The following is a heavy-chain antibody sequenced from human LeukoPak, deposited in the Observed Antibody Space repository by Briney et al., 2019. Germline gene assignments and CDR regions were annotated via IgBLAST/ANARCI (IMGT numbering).Heavy chain of an antibody. CDR1: GFTFESYA. J-gene: IGHJ5*01. CDR2: IGSDGTAI. Sequence: GGSLRLSCAAPGFTFESYAMCWVRQAPGKGLEWVSAIGSDGTAIQYADSVKGRFTISKDNSKNTLYLQMNSLRVEDTAVYYCAKPGLTVPGTRWFDSWGPGIPVTVSS. D-gene: IGHD2-2*01. CDR3: AKPGLTVPGTRWFDS. V-gene: IGHV3-23*01.